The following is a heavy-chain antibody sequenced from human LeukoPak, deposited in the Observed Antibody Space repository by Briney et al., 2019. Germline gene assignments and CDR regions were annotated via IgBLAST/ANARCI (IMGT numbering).Heavy chain of an antibody. Sequence: GASVKVSCKVSGYTLTELSMHWVRQAPGKGLEWMGGFDPEDGETIYAQKFQGRVTMTEDTSTDTAYMELSSLRSEDTAVYCCATWGWGSGWSSVDYWGQGTLVTVSS. CDR1: GYTLTELS. CDR3: ATWGWGSGWSSVDY. D-gene: IGHD6-19*01. V-gene: IGHV1-24*01. J-gene: IGHJ4*02. CDR2: FDPEDGET.